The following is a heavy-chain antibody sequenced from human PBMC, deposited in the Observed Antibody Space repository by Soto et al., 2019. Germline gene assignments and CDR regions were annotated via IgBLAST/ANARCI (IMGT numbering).Heavy chain of an antibody. CDR1: SGSISSYY. CDR2: IFYSGST. J-gene: IGHJ4*02. CDR3: ARGLASFYDSSGSPNRFYF. D-gene: IGHD3-22*01. V-gene: IGHV4-59*01. Sequence: NPSETLSLTCTVSSGSISSYYWSWLRQPPGKGLEWIGYIFYSGSTNSNPSLKSRVTISVDTSKNQFSLKLVSVTAADTAVYYCARGLASFYDSSGSPNRFYFWGQGTLVPVSS.